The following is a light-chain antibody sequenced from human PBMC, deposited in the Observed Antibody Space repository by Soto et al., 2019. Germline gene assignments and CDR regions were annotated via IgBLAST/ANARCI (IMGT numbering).Light chain of an antibody. CDR2: GTS. Sequence: EIQMTQSPATLSVSLGEGATLSCRAGQSVGSDVAWYQQKPGQSPSLLISGTSASAPGVPDRFSGSGSETEFPLAISSLQSEDFAVYYCQQHNKWPLTFG. J-gene: IGKJ3*01. V-gene: IGKV3-15*01. CDR3: QQHNKWPLT. CDR1: QSVGSD.